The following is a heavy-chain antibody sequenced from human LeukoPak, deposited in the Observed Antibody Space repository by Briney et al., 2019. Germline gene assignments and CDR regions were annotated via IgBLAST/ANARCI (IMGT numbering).Heavy chain of an antibody. D-gene: IGHD3-16*01. CDR1: GFTFSSYS. CDR3: ARGMIGYYYYGKDV. CDR2: ISSSSSTI. Sequence: PGGSLRLSCAASGFTFSSYSMNWVRQAPGKGLEWVSYISSSSSTIYYADSVKGRFTISRDNAKNSLYLQMNSLRAEDTAVYYCARGMIGYYYYGKDVWGQGTTVTVSS. J-gene: IGHJ6*02. V-gene: IGHV3-48*01.